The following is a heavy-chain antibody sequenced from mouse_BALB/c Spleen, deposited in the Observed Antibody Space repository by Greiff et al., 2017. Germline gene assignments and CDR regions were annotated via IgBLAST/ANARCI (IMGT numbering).Heavy chain of an antibody. D-gene: IGHD2-1*01. Sequence: QVHVKQSGPGLVAPSQSLSITCTVSGFSLTSYGVHWVRQPPGKGLEWLGVIWAGGSTNYNSALMSRLSISKDNSKSQVFLKMNSLQTDDTAMYYCARERDGNYYAMDYWGQGTSVTVSS. V-gene: IGHV2-9*02. J-gene: IGHJ4*01. CDR1: GFSLTSYG. CDR3: ARERDGNYYAMDY. CDR2: IWAGGST.